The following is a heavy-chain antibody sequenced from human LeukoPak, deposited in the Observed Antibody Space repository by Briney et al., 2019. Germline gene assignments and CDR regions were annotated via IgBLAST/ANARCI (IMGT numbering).Heavy chain of an antibody. J-gene: IGHJ4*02. CDR3: ARGMRWPQRGFDY. CDR2: INHSGST. D-gene: IGHD4-23*01. V-gene: IGHV4-34*01. Sequence: SETLSLTCAVYGGSFSGYYWSWIRQPPGKGLEWIGEINHSGSTNYNPSLKSRVTISVDTSKNQFSLKLSSVTAADTAVYYCARGMRWPQRGFDYWGQGTLVTVSS. CDR1: GGSFSGYY.